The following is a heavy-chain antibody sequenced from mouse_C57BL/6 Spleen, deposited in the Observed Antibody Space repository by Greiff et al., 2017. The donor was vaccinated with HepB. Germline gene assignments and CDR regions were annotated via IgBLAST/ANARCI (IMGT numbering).Heavy chain of an antibody. J-gene: IGHJ1*03. CDR1: GYTFTDHT. CDR2: IYPRDGST. CDR3: PSSPCYYNGRSYWYFDV. V-gene: IGHV1-78*01. Sequence: VQLQQSDAELVKPGASVKISCKVSGYTFTDHTIHWMKQRPEQGLEWIGYIYPRDGSTKYNEKFKGKATLTADKSSSTAYMQLNSLTSEDSAVYLVPSSPCYYNGRSYWYFDVWGTWTTVTVSS. D-gene: IGHD1-1*01.